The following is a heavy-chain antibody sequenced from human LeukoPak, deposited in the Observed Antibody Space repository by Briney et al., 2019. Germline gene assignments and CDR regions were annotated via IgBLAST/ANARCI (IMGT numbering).Heavy chain of an antibody. CDR3: ARSHDSIVGATTTPDY. D-gene: IGHD1-26*01. CDR1: GFTFSSYG. J-gene: IGHJ4*02. V-gene: IGHV3-33*01. Sequence: GTSLRLSCAASGFTFSSYGMNWVRQAPGKGLEWVAVIWYDGSIKYYADSVKGRFTISRDNSKNTLYLQMNSLGAEDTAVYYCARSHDSIVGATTTPDYWGQGTLVTVSS. CDR2: IWYDGSIK.